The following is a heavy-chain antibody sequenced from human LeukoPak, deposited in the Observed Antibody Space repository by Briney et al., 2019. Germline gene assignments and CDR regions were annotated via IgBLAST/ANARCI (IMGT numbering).Heavy chain of an antibody. V-gene: IGHV1-69*02. Sequence: SVKVSCKASGGTFSSYTISWVRQAPGQGLEWMGRIIPILGIANYAQKFQGRVTITADKSPSTAYMELSSLRSEDTAVYYCARQGSGYYHFDYWGQGTLVTVSS. CDR1: GGTFSSYT. CDR2: IIPILGIA. J-gene: IGHJ4*02. D-gene: IGHD3-3*01. CDR3: ARQGSGYYHFDY.